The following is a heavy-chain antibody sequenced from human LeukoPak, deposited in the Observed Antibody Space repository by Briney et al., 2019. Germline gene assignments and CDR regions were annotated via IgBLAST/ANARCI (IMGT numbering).Heavy chain of an antibody. CDR1: GGSISSYY. CDR3: AREQYYDSSGYYY. J-gene: IGHJ4*02. V-gene: IGHV4-59*01. Sequence: RASETLSLTCTVSGGSISSYYWSWIRQSPGKGLEWIGYIYYSGSTNYNPSLKSRVTISEDTSKNQFSLKLSSVAAADTAVYYCAREQYYDSSGYYYWGQGTLVTVSS. CDR2: IYYSGST. D-gene: IGHD3-22*01.